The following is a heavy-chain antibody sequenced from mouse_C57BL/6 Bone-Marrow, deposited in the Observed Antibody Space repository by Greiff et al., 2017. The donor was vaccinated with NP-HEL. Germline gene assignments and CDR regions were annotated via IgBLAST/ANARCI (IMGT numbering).Heavy chain of an antibody. CDR2: ISSGGDYI. CDR1: GFTFSSYA. V-gene: IGHV5-9-1*02. CDR3: TRDLDGYYAWFAY. D-gene: IGHD2-3*01. Sequence: EVQRVESGEGLVKPGGSLKLSCAASGFTFSSYAMSWVAYISSGGDYIYYADTVKGRFTISRDNARNTLYLQMSSLKSEDTAMYYCTRDLDGYYAWFAYWGQGTLVTVSA. J-gene: IGHJ3*01.